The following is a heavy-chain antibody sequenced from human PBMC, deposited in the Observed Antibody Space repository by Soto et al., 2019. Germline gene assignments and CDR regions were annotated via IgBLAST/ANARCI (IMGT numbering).Heavy chain of an antibody. CDR3: AAELGFGKLSVV. Sequence: QVQGVQSGVEVRRPGSSVKVSCKASGDTFKNCVISWVRQAPGHGLEWRGVIIPLFGTTDFAQRFQGRLTITTDEPTTTAYQALSRLRSEDTATYYCAAELGFGKLSVVWGQGTTVIVSS. CDR2: IIPLFGTT. V-gene: IGHV1-69*01. CDR1: GDTFKNCV. D-gene: IGHD3-10*01. J-gene: IGHJ6*02.